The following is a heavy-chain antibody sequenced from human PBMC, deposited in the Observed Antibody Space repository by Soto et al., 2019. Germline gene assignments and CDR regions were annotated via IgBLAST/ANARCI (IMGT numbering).Heavy chain of an antibody. CDR3: VTDSPVVVPATPLRGAFDI. Sequence: GGSLRLSCAASGFTFRTSAMHWLRQAPGKGLEWVAVISDAGTNKYYADPVKGRFTIARDNSKKTLYLQMNSLSAEPTALYYCVTDSPVVVPATPLRGAFDIWGRGTMVTVSS. J-gene: IGHJ3*02. CDR2: ISDAGTNK. CDR1: GFTFRTSA. V-gene: IGHV3-30-3*01. D-gene: IGHD2-21*02.